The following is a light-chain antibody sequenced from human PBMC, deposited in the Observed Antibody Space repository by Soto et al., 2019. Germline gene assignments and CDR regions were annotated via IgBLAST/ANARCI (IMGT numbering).Light chain of an antibody. J-gene: IGKJ4*01. CDR1: RSISRN. CDR2: GAS. CDR3: QPHNNLPVVN. V-gene: IGKV3-15*01. Sequence: EMVLTQSPATLSGSPGERVTLSCRARRSISRNLAWYQQKAGQAPRLLIYGASTRATGIPDRFSGRGYGTEFTLNINGLQSEDFATYYCQPHNNLPVVNFGGGTRVEIK.